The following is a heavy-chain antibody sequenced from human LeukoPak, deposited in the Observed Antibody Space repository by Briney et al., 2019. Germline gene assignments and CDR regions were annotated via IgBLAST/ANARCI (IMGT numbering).Heavy chain of an antibody. V-gene: IGHV4-30-2*01. CDR1: GGSISSGGYY. J-gene: IGHJ4*02. Sequence: SETLSLTCTVSGGSISSGGYYWSWIRQPPGKGLEWIGYIYHSGSTYYNPSLKSRVTISVDRSKNQFPLKLSSVTAADTAVYYCASDGITGTTPDYWGQGTLVTVSS. D-gene: IGHD1-20*01. CDR3: ASDGITGTTPDY. CDR2: IYHSGST.